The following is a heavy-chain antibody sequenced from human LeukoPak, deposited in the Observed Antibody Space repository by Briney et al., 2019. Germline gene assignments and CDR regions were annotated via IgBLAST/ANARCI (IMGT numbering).Heavy chain of an antibody. V-gene: IGHV1-69*01. CDR3: ARSYYYDSSGYYYFDY. CDR2: IIPIFGTA. D-gene: IGHD3-22*01. J-gene: IGHJ4*02. Sequence: SVKVSCKASGGTFSSYAISWVRQAPGQGLEWMGGIIPIFGTANYAQKFQGRVTITADESTSTAYMELSSLRSEDTAVYYCARSYYYDSSGYYYFDYWGQGTLVTVSS. CDR1: GGTFSSYA.